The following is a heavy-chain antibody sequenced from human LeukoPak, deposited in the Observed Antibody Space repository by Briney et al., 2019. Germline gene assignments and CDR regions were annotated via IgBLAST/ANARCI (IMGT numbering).Heavy chain of an antibody. CDR3: ARGLSYAVAYGDY. J-gene: IGHJ4*02. Sequence: GGSLRLSCAPSGFIFSDYWFHWVRQTPGQGLVWVAAINRDGTGTSRADSVRGRFTVSRDNAKNTLYLQLNSLRADDTAVYYCARGLSYAVAYGDYWGQGTLVTVSS. V-gene: IGHV3-74*01. CDR2: INRDGTGT. D-gene: IGHD6-19*01. CDR1: GFIFSDYW.